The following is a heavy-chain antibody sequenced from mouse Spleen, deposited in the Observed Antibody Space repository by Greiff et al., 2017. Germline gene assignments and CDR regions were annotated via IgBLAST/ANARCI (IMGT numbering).Heavy chain of an antibody. CDR1: GYTFTSYD. CDR2: IYPRDGSA. Sequence: VKLMESGPELVKPGASVKLSCKPSGYTFTSYDLNWVKQRPGQGLEWIGWIYPRDGSAKYNEKFKGKATLTVDTSSSTAYMELHSLTSEDSAVYFCARAVDYWGQGTTLTVSS. J-gene: IGHJ2*01. CDR3: ARAVDY. V-gene: IGHV1-85*01.